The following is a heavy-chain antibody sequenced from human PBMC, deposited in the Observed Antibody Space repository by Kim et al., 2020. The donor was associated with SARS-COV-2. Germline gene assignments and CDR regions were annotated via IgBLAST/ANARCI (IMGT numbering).Heavy chain of an antibody. J-gene: IGHJ6*02. V-gene: IGHV3-21*01. D-gene: IGHD6-19*01. CDR2: ISSSSSYI. Sequence: GGSLRLSCAASGFTFSSYSMNWVRQAPGKGLEWVSSISSSSSYIYYADSVKGRFTISRDNAKNSLYLQMNSLRAEDTAVYYCAGNPTREWLEDYYYGMDVWGQGTTVTVSS. CDR3: AGNPTREWLEDYYYGMDV. CDR1: GFTFSSYS.